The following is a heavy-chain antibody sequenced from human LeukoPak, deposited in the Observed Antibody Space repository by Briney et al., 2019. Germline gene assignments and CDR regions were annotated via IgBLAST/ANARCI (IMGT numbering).Heavy chain of an antibody. Sequence: PGGSLRLSCAASGFTFSGYWMNWVRQVPGKGLVWVSRSNGDGSLKTYADSVEGRFTISRDNAKNTLYLQMNSLRAEDTAVYYCARHPGGSSSYYFDYWGQGTLVTVSS. V-gene: IGHV3-74*01. CDR3: ARHPGGSSSYYFDY. J-gene: IGHJ4*02. CDR1: GFTFSGYW. CDR2: SNGDGSLK. D-gene: IGHD1-26*01.